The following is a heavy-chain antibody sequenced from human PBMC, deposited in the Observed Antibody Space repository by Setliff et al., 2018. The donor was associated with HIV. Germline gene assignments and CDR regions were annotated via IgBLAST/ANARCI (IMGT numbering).Heavy chain of an antibody. CDR2: IYYSGST. J-gene: IGHJ5*02. CDR3: ASRVYYYDSSGYLREEGFDP. D-gene: IGHD3-22*01. CDR1: GGSISSSSYY. Sequence: ASETLSLTCTVSGGSISSSSYYWGWIRQPPGKGLEWIGSIYYSGSTYYNPSLKSRVTISVDTSKNQFSLKLSSVTAADAAVYYCASRVYYYDSSGYLREEGFDPWGQGTLVTVS. V-gene: IGHV4-39*01.